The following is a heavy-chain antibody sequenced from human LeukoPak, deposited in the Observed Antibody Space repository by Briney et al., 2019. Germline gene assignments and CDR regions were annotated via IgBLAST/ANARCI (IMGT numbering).Heavy chain of an antibody. CDR2: IYYSGST. CDR3: ARGGPLWFGELYVDY. CDR1: GGSISSYY. J-gene: IGHJ4*02. D-gene: IGHD3-10*01. V-gene: IGHV4-59*01. Sequence: SETLSLTCTVSGGSISSYYWSWIRQPPGKGLEWIGYIYYSGSTNYNPSLKSRVTISVDTSTNQFSLKLSSVTAADTAVYYCARGGPLWFGELYVDYWGQGTLVTVSS.